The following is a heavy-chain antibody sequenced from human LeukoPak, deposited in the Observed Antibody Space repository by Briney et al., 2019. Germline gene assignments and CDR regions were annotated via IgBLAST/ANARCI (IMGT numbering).Heavy chain of an antibody. V-gene: IGHV1-2*02. D-gene: IGHD5-12*01. J-gene: IGHJ6*02. Sequence: ASVKVSCKASGYTFTGYYMHWVRQAPGQGLEWMGWINPNSGGTNYAQKFQGRVTMTRDTSISTAYMELSRLRSDDTAVYYCARGSFSSLGWLRHDSGYYYYGMDVWGQGTTVTVSS. CDR3: ARGSFSSLGWLRHDSGYYYYGMDV. CDR1: GYTFTGYY. CDR2: INPNSGGT.